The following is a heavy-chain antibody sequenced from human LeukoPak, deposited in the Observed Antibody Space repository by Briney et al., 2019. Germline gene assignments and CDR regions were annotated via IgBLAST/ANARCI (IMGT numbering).Heavy chain of an antibody. CDR1: GFTFSRYG. V-gene: IGHV3-23*01. CDR3: AKGSREWELLDAFDI. D-gene: IGHD1-26*01. Sequence: PGGSLRLSCAASGFTFSRYGMTWVRQAPGKGLDWVSGISGSGARTDYADSVKGRFTISRDNAKNTLYLQMNSLRAEDTAVYYCAKGSREWELLDAFDIWGQGTMVTGSS. J-gene: IGHJ3*02. CDR2: ISGSGART.